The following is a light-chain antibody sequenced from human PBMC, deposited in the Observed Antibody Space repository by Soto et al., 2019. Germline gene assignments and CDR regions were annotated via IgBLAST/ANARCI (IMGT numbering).Light chain of an antibody. CDR1: SSDVGAYNY. CDR3: TSYTTSSTVA. V-gene: IGLV2-14*01. Sequence: QSALTQPASVSGSPGQSITISCTGTSSDVGAYNYVSWYQQHPGKAPKLLIYEVSNRPSGVSNRFSGSKSGNTASLTISGLQAVDEADYYCTSYTTSSTVAFGGGTQLTVL. J-gene: IGLJ2*01. CDR2: EVS.